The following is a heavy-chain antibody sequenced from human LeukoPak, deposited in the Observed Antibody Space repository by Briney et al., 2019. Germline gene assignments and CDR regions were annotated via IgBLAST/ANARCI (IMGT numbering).Heavy chain of an antibody. D-gene: IGHD3-9*01. V-gene: IGHV3-30*18. Sequence: GGSLRLSCAASGFTFSSYGMHWVRQAPGKGLEWVAVISYDGSNKYYADSVKGRFTISRDNSKNTLYLQMNSLRAEDTAVYYCAKVDSSPYYDILTGYYPLYMGIDYWGQGTLVTVSS. J-gene: IGHJ4*02. CDR3: AKVDSSPYYDILTGYYPLYMGIDY. CDR1: GFTFSSYG. CDR2: ISYDGSNK.